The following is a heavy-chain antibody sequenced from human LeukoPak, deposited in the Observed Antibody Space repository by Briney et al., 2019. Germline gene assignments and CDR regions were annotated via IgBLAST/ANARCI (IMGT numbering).Heavy chain of an antibody. J-gene: IGHJ4*02. CDR3: TRDSANYHFAY. D-gene: IGHD4/OR15-4a*01. Sequence: GGSLRLSCAASGFTFSSYAMYWVRQAPGKGLEYVSAISDNGGNTYYVNSVKGRFTISRDNSKNIVFLQMNDLRTEDTAFYYCTRDSANYHFAYWGQGALVTVSS. V-gene: IGHV3-64*01. CDR2: ISDNGGNT. CDR1: GFTFSSYA.